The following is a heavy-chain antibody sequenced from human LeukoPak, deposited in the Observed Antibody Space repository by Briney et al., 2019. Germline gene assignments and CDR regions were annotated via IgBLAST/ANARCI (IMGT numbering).Heavy chain of an antibody. V-gene: IGHV3-23*01. CDR1: GFTFSSYA. D-gene: IGHD3-10*01. CDR3: AKVAGYYYGSGSYMDV. J-gene: IGHJ6*03. Sequence: SGGSLRLSCAASGFTFSSYAMSWVRQAPGKGLEWVSAISGSGGNTYYADSVKGRFTISRDNSKNTLYLQMNSLRAEDTAVYYCAKVAGYYYGSGSYMDVWGLGTTVTVSS. CDR2: ISGSGGNT.